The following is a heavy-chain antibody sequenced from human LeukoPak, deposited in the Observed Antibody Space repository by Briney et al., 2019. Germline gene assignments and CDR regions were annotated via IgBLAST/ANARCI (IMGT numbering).Heavy chain of an antibody. CDR3: ARNMITLGGVIVYNWFAP. V-gene: IGHV1-2*04. J-gene: IGHJ5*02. D-gene: IGHD3-16*02. Sequence: ASVKVSCKASGYTFTGYYMHWVRQAPGQGLEWMGWINPNSGGTNYAQKFQGWVTMTRDTSISTAYMELSRLRSDDTAVYYCARNMITLGGVIVYNWFAPGGKEPRVTVPS. CDR1: GYTFTGYY. CDR2: INPNSGGT.